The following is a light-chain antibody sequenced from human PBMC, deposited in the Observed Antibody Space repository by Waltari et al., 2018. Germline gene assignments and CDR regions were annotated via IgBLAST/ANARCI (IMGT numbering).Light chain of an antibody. CDR1: SSDVGAYNN. V-gene: IGLV2-14*03. CDR2: GVA. Sequence: QSALTQPASGSGFPGQSITISCPGPSSDVGAYNNVSWYQQHPGKAPKLMIYGVANRPSGVSNRFSGSKSGNTASLTISGLQAEDEADYYCTSYTSSSTWVFGGGTKLTVL. CDR3: TSYTSSSTWV. J-gene: IGLJ3*02.